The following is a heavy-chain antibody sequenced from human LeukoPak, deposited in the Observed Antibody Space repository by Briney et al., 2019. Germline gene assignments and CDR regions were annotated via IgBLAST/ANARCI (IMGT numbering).Heavy chain of an antibody. V-gene: IGHV3-15*01. CDR1: GFTFSNAW. D-gene: IGHD2-21*02. CDR2: IKSKTDGGTT. CDR3: AKRMNMVTTRGFDY. Sequence: GGSLRLSCAASGFTFSNAWMSWVRQAPGKGLEWVGRIKSKTDGGTTDYAAPVKGRFTISRDNSKNTLYLQMNSLRAEDTAVYYCAKRMNMVTTRGFDYWGQGALVTVSS. J-gene: IGHJ4*02.